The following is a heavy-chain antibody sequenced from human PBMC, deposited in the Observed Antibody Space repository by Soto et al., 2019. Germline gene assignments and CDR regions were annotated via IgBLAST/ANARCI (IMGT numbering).Heavy chain of an antibody. J-gene: IGHJ5*02. CDR2: IYYSGNT. CDR1: GGSISSNDFY. CDR3: ARAKAPLYSSSWYWFDP. V-gene: IGHV4-31*03. D-gene: IGHD6-13*01. Sequence: SETLSLTCIVSGGSISSNDFYWSWIRQHPGKGLEWIGYIYYSGNTYYNPSLKSRVTILVDTSKNQFSLKVSSVTAADTAVYYCARAKAPLYSSSWYWFDPWGQGTLVTVSS.